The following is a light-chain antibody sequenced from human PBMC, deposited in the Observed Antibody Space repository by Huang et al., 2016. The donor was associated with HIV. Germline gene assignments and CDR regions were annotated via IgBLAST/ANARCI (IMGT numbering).Light chain of an antibody. CDR2: DVS. CDR1: QDINNS. J-gene: IGKJ4*01. Sequence: DIQMTQSPSSLSASVGDRVTITCQASQDINNSLSWFQQKPGKAPKLLIYDVSTLETGVPSRFSGGGSGTDFTFTISSLQPEDIATYYCQQYDDLPLTFGGGTKLDI. V-gene: IGKV1-33*01. CDR3: QQYDDLPLT.